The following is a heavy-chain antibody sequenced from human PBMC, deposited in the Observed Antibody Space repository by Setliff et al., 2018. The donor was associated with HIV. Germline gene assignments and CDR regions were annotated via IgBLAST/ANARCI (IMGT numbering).Heavy chain of an antibody. J-gene: IGHJ6*02. D-gene: IGHD2-15*01. Sequence: SETLSLTCTVSGYSISSGYYWAWIRQPPGKGLEWIGAFYYSGSTFYTPSLKSRLTISADMSTNQLSLKLSSVTAADTAVYYCAKVNGYCSGGSCHGYNAMDVWGQGTTVTVSS. V-gene: IGHV4-38-2*02. CDR3: AKVNGYCSGGSCHGYNAMDV. CDR1: GYSISSGYY. CDR2: FYYSGST.